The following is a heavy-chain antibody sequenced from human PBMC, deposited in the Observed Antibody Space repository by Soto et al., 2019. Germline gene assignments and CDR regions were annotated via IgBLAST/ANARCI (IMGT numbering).Heavy chain of an antibody. Sequence: QIQLVQSGGEVKKPGASVRVSRKASGYTFTSYGISWVRQAPGQVFEWLGWISPFNGNTNYAQNLQGRVAMTTDSSTSTAYMDLRSLKSDDTAVYYCVRGDYWFDTWGQGTLVSVSS. CDR2: ISPFNGNT. V-gene: IGHV1-18*01. D-gene: IGHD2-21*02. J-gene: IGHJ5*02. CDR3: VRGDYWFDT. CDR1: GYTFTSYG.